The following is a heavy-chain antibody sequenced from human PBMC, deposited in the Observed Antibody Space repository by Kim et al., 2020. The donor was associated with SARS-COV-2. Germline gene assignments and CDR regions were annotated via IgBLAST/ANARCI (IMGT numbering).Heavy chain of an antibody. J-gene: IGHJ4*02. D-gene: IGHD6-19*01. Sequence: SETLSLTCTVSGGSISSGGYYWSWIRQHPGKGLEWIGYIYYSGSTYYNPSLKSRVTISVDTSKNQFSLKLSSVTAADTAVYYCARAAKGYSSGWGFDYWGQGTLVTVSS. CDR3: ARAAKGYSSGWGFDY. CDR2: IYYSGST. V-gene: IGHV4-31*03. CDR1: GGSISSGGYY.